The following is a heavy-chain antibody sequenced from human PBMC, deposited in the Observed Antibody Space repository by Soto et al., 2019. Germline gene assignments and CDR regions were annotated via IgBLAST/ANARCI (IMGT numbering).Heavy chain of an antibody. CDR3: ATIPATTILTDY. CDR1: GGSITSSYY. D-gene: IGHD2-2*02. Sequence: QLQLQESGPGLVKPSETLSLTCTVSGGSITSSYYWGWIRQPPGKGLEWIGSIYYSGRTYYNPSLKSRVTISVDTSTNQFSLKLSSVTAADTAVYYCATIPATTILTDYWGQGTLVTVSS. J-gene: IGHJ4*02. V-gene: IGHV4-39*01. CDR2: IYYSGRT.